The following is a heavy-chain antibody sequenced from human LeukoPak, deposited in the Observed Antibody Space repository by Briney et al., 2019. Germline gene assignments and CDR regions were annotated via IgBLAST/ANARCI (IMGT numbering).Heavy chain of an antibody. D-gene: IGHD6-19*01. J-gene: IGHJ3*02. CDR2: IYDSGPT. Sequence: SETLSLTCSVSGDSLSSKIYYWAWIRQSPGKGLECIGAIYDSGPTYYNPSLKSRVIYSNPSLRSRVTISVDTSKNQFSLKLSSVTAADTAVYYCARRGYSSGWYETLVRRPDAFDIWGQGTMVTVSS. CDR3: ARRGYSSGWYETLVRRPDAFDI. CDR1: GDSLSSKIYY. V-gene: IGHV4-39*01.